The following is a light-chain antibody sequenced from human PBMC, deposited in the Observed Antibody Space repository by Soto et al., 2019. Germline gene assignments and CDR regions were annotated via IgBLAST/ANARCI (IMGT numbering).Light chain of an antibody. J-gene: IGLJ1*01. Sequence: QSALTQPPSVSGAPGQRVTISCTGSSSNIGAGNDVNWYQQLPGTAPKLLIYANSNRPSGVPDRVSGSKSGTTASLAITGLQAEDEADYSCQSFDSSLSGYVFGAGTKVTVL. CDR1: SSNIGAGND. V-gene: IGLV1-40*01. CDR3: QSFDSSLSGYV. CDR2: ANS.